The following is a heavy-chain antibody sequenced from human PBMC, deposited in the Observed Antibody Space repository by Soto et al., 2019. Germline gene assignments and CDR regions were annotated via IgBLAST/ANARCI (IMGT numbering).Heavy chain of an antibody. D-gene: IGHD3-9*01. J-gene: IGHJ3*02. CDR3: ASGRDFEGAFDI. V-gene: IGHV1-69*02. CDR2: IIPILGIA. CDR1: GGTFSSYT. Sequence: QVQLVQSGAEVKKPGSSVKVSCKASGGTFSSYTISWVRQAPGQGLEWMGRIIPILGIANYAQKFQGRVTITADKSTSTAYTELSSLRSEDTAVYYCASGRDFEGAFDIWGQGTMVTVSS.